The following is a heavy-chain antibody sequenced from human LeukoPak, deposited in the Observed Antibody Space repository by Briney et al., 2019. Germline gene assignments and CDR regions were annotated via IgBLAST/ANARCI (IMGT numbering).Heavy chain of an antibody. V-gene: IGHV3-48*04. CDR3: ARGAGSGMYYYYYMDV. CDR2: ISSSGSTI. D-gene: IGHD3-10*01. CDR1: GFTFSSYG. Sequence: GGSLRLSCAASGFTFSSYGMSWVRQAPGKGLEWVSYISSSGSTIYYADSVKGRFTISRDNAKNSLYLQMNSLRAEDTAVYYCARGAGSGMYYYYYMDVWGKGTTVTISS. J-gene: IGHJ6*03.